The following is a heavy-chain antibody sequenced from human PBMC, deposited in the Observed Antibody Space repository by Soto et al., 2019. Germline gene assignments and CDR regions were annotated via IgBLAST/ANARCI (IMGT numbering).Heavy chain of an antibody. D-gene: IGHD6-13*01. J-gene: IGHJ4*02. CDR3: ARDSYSTSWYYFDY. CDR1: GGSISSYY. Sequence: KQSQTLSLTCTVSGGSISSYYWSWIRQPPGKGLEWIGYIHYSGSTNYNPSLKSRVTISVDTSKNQFSLKLTSVTAADTAVYYCARDSYSTSWYYFDYWGQGALVTVSS. CDR2: IHYSGST. V-gene: IGHV4-59*01.